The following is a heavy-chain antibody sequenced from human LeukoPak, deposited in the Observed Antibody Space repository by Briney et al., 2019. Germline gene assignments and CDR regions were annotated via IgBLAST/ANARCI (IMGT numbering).Heavy chain of an antibody. CDR3: VRAAGHISGLNDLDI. Sequence: GGSLRLSCAASGFTFSTYDMHWVRQPTGKGLEWVSAISTAGDTYYSGSVEGRFTISRENARDSLYLQMNSLRAGDTAVYYCVRAAGHISGLNDLDIWGQGTMVTVSS. V-gene: IGHV3-13*04. D-gene: IGHD6-19*01. CDR1: GFTFSTYD. CDR2: ISTAGDT. J-gene: IGHJ3*02.